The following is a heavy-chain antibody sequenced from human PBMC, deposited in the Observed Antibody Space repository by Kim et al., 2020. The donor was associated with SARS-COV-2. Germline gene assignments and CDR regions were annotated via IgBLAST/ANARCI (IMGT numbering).Heavy chain of an antibody. CDR2: MNPNRGNT. CDR1: GYTFTSYD. D-gene: IGHD5-18*01. CDR3: ARESGYSYGDFDS. Sequence: ASVKVSCKASGYTFTSYDINWVRQATGQGLEWMGWMNPNRGNTGYAQKFQGRVTLTRDTSISTAYMELSSLRSEDTAVYYCARESGYSYGDFDSWGQGTLVTVSS. V-gene: IGHV1-8*01. J-gene: IGHJ4*02.